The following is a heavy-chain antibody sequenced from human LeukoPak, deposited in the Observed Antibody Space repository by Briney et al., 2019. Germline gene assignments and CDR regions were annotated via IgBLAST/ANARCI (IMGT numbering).Heavy chain of an antibody. J-gene: IGHJ4*02. CDR1: GFTFSSYA. Sequence: GGSLRLSCAASGFTFSSYAMSWVRQAPGKGLEWASAISGSGGSTYYADSVKGRFTISRDNSKNTLYLQMNSLRAEDTAVYYCAKVGRKYYYGSGSLLGNDYWGQGTLVTVSS. CDR3: AKVGRKYYYGSGSLLGNDY. V-gene: IGHV3-23*01. D-gene: IGHD3-10*01. CDR2: ISGSGGST.